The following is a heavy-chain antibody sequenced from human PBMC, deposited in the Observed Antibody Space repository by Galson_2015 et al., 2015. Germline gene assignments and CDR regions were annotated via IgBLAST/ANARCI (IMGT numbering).Heavy chain of an antibody. CDR2: VSYDGSNV. J-gene: IGHJ4*02. CDR1: GFSFRNYG. CDR3: TKQVSSAPWAFDS. D-gene: IGHD6-6*01. Sequence: SLRLSCAASGFSFRNYGMHWVRQAPGKGLEWVALVSYDGSNVYYTDSVKGRFSISRDNSKHTLDLQMNSLRAEDTAMYYCTKQVSSAPWAFDSWGQGTLVTVSS. V-gene: IGHV3-30*18.